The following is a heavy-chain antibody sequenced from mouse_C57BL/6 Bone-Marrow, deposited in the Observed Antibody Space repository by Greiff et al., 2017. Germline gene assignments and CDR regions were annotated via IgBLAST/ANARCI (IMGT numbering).Heavy chain of an antibody. D-gene: IGHD1-1*01. Sequence: VQLQESGAELARPGASVKMSCKASGYTFTSYTMHWVKQRPGQGLEWIGYINPSSGYTKYNQKFKDKATLTADKSSSTAYMELRSLTSEDSAVYFCARGPYYGSSYAWFAYWGQGTLVTVSA. J-gene: IGHJ3*01. CDR2: INPSSGYT. CDR1: GYTFTSYT. V-gene: IGHV1-4*01. CDR3: ARGPYYGSSYAWFAY.